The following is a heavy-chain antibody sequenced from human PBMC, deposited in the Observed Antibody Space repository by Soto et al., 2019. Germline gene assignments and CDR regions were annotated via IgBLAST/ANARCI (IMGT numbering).Heavy chain of an antibody. J-gene: IGHJ4*02. V-gene: IGHV4-39*02. D-gene: IGHD2-15*01. Sequence: TLSLTCTVSGASIKSRNYFWGWIRQPPGKGLEFVGSIHSSGGTYYNPSLKSRVTVSVDLSNSHFSLSLKSLTATDTAVYYCGRLAEAATGHTDFDFWGQGTLVTVSS. CDR3: GRLAEAATGHTDFDF. CDR1: GASIKSRNYF. CDR2: IHSSGGT.